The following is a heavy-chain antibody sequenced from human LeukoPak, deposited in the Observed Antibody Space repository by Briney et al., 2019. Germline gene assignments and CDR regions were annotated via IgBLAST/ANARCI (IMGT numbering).Heavy chain of an antibody. CDR1: GGSISPNY. D-gene: IGHD3-16*01. Sequence: SETLSLTCSVSGGSISPNYWSWIRQPPGKGLEWIWYLYYSVSTNYNPSLMCRVTISVDTSKNQFSLRLSCVAAAVRAWFFFAREMSSFMGGRNYYFDYWGQGTLVTVPS. V-gene: IGHV4-59*01. CDR2: LYYSVST. J-gene: IGHJ4*02. CDR3: AREMSSFMGGRNYYFDY.